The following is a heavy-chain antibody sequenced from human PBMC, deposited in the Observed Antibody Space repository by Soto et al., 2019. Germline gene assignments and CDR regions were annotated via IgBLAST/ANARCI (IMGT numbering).Heavy chain of an antibody. CDR3: AREATPMTTVTTWAWFDP. J-gene: IGHJ5*02. CDR1: GGSFSGYY. V-gene: IGHV4-34*01. CDR2: INHSGST. D-gene: IGHD4-4*01. Sequence: SETLSLTCAVYGGSFSGYYWSWIRQPPGKGLEWIGEINHSGSTNYNPSLKSRVTISVDTSKNQFSLKLSSVTAADTAVCYCAREATPMTTVTTWAWFDPWGQGTLVTVSS.